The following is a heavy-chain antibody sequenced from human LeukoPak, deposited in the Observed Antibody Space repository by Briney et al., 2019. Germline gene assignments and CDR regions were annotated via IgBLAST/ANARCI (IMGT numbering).Heavy chain of an antibody. CDR3: AATAGPEWLWSSDY. Sequence: SVKVSCKASGFTFTSSAMQWVRQARGQRLEWIGWIVVGSGNTNYAQKFQERVTITRDMSTSTAYMELSSLRSEDTAVYYCAATAGPEWLWSSDYWGQGTLVTVSS. CDR1: GFTFTSSA. J-gene: IGHJ4*02. CDR2: IVVGSGNT. D-gene: IGHD3-3*01. V-gene: IGHV1-58*02.